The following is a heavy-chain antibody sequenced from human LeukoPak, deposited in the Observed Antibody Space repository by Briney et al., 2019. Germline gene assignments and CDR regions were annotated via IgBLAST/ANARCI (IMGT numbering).Heavy chain of an antibody. D-gene: IGHD3-10*01. V-gene: IGHV1-69*13. Sequence: SVKVSCKASGGTFSNYAISWVRQAPGQGLEWMGGIIPIFGTGNYAQKFQGRVTITADESTSTAYMELSSLRSEDTAVHFCARDFHYSGSGSYYNRAFDIWGQGTVVTVSS. CDR3: ARDFHYSGSGSYYNRAFDI. J-gene: IGHJ3*02. CDR2: IIPIFGTG. CDR1: GGTFSNYA.